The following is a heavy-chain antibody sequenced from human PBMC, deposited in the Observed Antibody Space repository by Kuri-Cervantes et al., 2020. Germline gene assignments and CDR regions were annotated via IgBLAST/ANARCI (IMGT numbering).Heavy chain of an antibody. CDR3: ARSSSGWYGGFDN. V-gene: IGHV1-2*04. D-gene: IGHD6-19*01. CDR1: GYTFTGYY. J-gene: IGHJ4*02. CDR2: INPNSGGT. Sequence: ASVKVSCKASGYTFTGYYMHWVRQAPGQGLEWMGWINPNSGGTNYAQKFQGWVTMTRDTSISTAYMELSSLTSEDTAVYYCARSSSGWYGGFDNWGQGTLVTVSS.